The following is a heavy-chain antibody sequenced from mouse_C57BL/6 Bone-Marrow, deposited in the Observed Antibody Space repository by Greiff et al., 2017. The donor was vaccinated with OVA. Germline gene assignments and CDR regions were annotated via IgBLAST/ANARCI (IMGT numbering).Heavy chain of an antibody. D-gene: IGHD1-1*01. CDR3: TTRGYGSSYPPGDY. J-gene: IGHJ4*01. Sequence: EVQLQQSGAELVRPGASVKLSCTASGFNIKDDYMHWVKQRPEQGLEWIGWIDPENGDTEYASKFQGKATITADTSSNTAYLQLSSLTSEDTAVEYYTTRGYGSSYPPGDYWGQGTSVTVSS. V-gene: IGHV14-4*01. CDR2: IDPENGDT. CDR1: GFNIKDDY.